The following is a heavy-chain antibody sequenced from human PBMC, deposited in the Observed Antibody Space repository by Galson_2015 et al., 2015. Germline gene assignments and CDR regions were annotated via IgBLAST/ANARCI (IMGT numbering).Heavy chain of an antibody. V-gene: IGHV3-21*01. CDR3: ARGVELMDL. CDR1: GFTFSSYA. CDR2: ISSSSSYI. D-gene: IGHD1-7*01. J-gene: IGHJ2*01. Sequence: SLRLSCAASGFTFSSYAMRWVRQAPGKGLEWVSSISSSSSYIYYADSLKGRFTISRDNAKDSLYLQMNSLRAEDTAVYYCARGVELMDLWGRGPPVTVPS.